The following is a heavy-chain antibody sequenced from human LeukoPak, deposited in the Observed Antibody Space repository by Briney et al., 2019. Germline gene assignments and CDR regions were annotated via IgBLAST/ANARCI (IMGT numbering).Heavy chain of an antibody. Sequence: SETLSLTCTVSGGSISSYYWSWIRQPPGKGLEWIGYIYYSGSTNYNPSLKSRVTISVDASKNQFSLKLSSVTAADTAVYYCARDLYYGSGSFDYWGQGTLVTVSS. CDR2: IYYSGST. CDR3: ARDLYYGSGSFDY. J-gene: IGHJ4*02. D-gene: IGHD3-10*01. CDR1: GGSISSYY. V-gene: IGHV4-59*01.